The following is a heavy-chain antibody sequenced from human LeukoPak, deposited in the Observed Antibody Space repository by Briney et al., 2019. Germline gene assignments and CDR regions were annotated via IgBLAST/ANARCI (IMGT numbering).Heavy chain of an antibody. Sequence: GGSLRLSCAVSGFPLSNSWMYWVRQAPGKGLEGVANIRSDGSGISYVDSVKGRFIISRDNARNSLCLQMNSLRVEDTAVYFCAGGNSMDVWGKGTAVTVSS. CDR3: AGGNSMDV. V-gene: IGHV3-7*03. CDR1: GFPLSNSW. CDR2: IRSDGSGI. D-gene: IGHD1/OR15-1a*01. J-gene: IGHJ6*04.